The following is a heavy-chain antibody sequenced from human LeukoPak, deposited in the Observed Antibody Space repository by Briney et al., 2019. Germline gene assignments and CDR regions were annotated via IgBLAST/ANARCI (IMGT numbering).Heavy chain of an antibody. J-gene: IGHJ3*02. CDR1: EFTFSSYG. Sequence: PGGSLRLSCAASEFTFSSYGMHWVRQAPGKGLEWVALIWYDGSNKNYADSVKGRFTISRDNSKNTLYLQMNSLRAEDTAVYYCARDLSGRAGAFDIWGQGTMVTVSS. CDR3: ARDLSGRAGAFDI. CDR2: IWYDGSNK. D-gene: IGHD1-26*01. V-gene: IGHV3-33*08.